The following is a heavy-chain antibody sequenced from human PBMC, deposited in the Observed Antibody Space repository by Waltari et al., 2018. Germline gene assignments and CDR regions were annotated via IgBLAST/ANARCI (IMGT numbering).Heavy chain of an antibody. D-gene: IGHD3-22*01. J-gene: IGHJ3*02. CDR1: GGTFSSYA. Sequence: QVQLVQSGAEVKKPGSSVKVSCKASGGTFSSYAISWVRQAPGQGLEWMGGILPIFGTANYAQKFQGRGTITADESTSTAYMELSSLRSEDTAVYYCASDSSGSLDAGAFDIWGQGTMVTVSS. CDR2: ILPIFGTA. CDR3: ASDSSGSLDAGAFDI. V-gene: IGHV1-69*12.